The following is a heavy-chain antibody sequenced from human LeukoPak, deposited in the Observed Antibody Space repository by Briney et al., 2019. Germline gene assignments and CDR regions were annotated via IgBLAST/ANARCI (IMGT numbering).Heavy chain of an antibody. CDR3: ARVSGSGWFFDS. D-gene: IGHD6-19*01. CDR2: IFHSGST. J-gene: IGHJ4*02. CDR1: GGSISSSNW. Sequence: PSETLSLTCAVSGGSISSSNWWSWVRQPPGKGLEWIGEIFHSGSTNYNPSLKSRVTISLDKSKNQFSLKLSSVTAADTAVYYCARVSGSGWFFDSWGQGTLVTVSS. V-gene: IGHV4-4*02.